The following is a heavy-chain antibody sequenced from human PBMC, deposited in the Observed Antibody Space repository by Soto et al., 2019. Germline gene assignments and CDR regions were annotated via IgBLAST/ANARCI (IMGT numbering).Heavy chain of an antibody. D-gene: IGHD3-3*01. CDR3: TTDPQTYYDFWSGYFHNWFDP. CDR2: IKSKTDGGTT. Sequence: EVQLVESGGGLVKPGGSLRLSCAASGFTFSNAWMNWVRQAPGKGLEWVGRIKSKTDGGTTDYAAPVKGRFTISRDDSKNTLYLQMNSLKTEDTAVYYCTTDPQTYYDFWSGYFHNWFDPWGQGTLVTVSS. J-gene: IGHJ5*02. V-gene: IGHV3-15*07. CDR1: GFTFSNAW.